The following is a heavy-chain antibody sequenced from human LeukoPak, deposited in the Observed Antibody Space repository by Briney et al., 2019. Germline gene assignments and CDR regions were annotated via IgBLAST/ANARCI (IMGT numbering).Heavy chain of an antibody. Sequence: GESLRLSCAVSGFTFSSFAMSWVRQAPGKGLEWVSTIIRSGGNTYYADSVKGRFTISRDNSKNILYLQLNSLRADDAGGYYCAKMTGGEVRTWAFDHWGPGTLLTVSS. D-gene: IGHD3-16*01. J-gene: IGHJ4*02. CDR1: GFTFSSFA. CDR2: IIRSGGNT. CDR3: AKMTGGEVRTWAFDH. V-gene: IGHV3-23*01.